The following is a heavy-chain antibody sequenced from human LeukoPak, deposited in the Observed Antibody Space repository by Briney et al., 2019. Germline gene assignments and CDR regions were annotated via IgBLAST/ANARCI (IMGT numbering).Heavy chain of an antibody. CDR3: ARGPLTATMNDAIDI. CDR1: GGSISSYY. V-gene: IGHV4-59*01. Sequence: SETLSLTCTVSGGSISSYYWSWIRQPPVKALEWIGYIYYSGSTNYNPSLKSRVTISVDTSKNQFSLKLSSVTAADTAVYYCARGPLTATMNDAIDIWGQGTMVTVSS. D-gene: IGHD2-21*02. CDR2: IYYSGST. J-gene: IGHJ3*02.